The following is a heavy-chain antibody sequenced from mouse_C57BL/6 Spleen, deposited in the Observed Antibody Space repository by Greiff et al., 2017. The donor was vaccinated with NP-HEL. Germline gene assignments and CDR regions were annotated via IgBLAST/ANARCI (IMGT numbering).Heavy chain of an antibody. V-gene: IGHV1-80*01. CDR1: GYAFSSYW. CDR2: IYPGDGDT. D-gene: IGHD1-1*01. Sequence: QVQLQQSGAELVKPGASVKISCKASGYAFSSYWMNWVKQRPGKGLEWIGQIYPGDGDTNYNGKFKGKATLTADKSSSTAYMQLSSLTSEDSAVYFCARPVITTVVPYWYFDVWGTGTTVTVSS. J-gene: IGHJ1*03. CDR3: ARPVITTVVPYWYFDV.